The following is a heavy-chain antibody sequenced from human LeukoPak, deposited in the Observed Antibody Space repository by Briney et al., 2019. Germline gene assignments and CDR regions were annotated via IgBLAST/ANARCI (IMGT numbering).Heavy chain of an antibody. V-gene: IGHV3-21*01. Sequence: GGSLRLSCVASGFTFSSHSMNWVRQAPGRGLEWVSSISSSSSYIFYADSVKGRFTISRDNARNSVYLQMNSLRAEDTAVYYCARSYMVGTTTRALDIWGQGTMLTVSS. CDR1: GFTFSSHS. CDR2: ISSSSSYI. CDR3: ARSYMVGTTTRALDI. D-gene: IGHD1-26*01. J-gene: IGHJ3*02.